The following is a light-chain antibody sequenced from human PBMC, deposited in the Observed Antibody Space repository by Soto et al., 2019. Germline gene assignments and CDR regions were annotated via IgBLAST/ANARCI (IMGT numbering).Light chain of an antibody. J-gene: IGLJ3*02. CDR1: SGHSSYT. CDR3: QTWATGPDWV. CDR2: LDSDGSH. Sequence: QLVLTQSPSASASLGASVKLTCTLSSGHSSYTITGHQQQPDKGPRYLMNLDSDGSHYKGDGIPDRFSGSSSGAERYLTISSLQSEDGGDYYGQTWATGPDWVFGGVTKLTVL. V-gene: IGLV4-69*01.